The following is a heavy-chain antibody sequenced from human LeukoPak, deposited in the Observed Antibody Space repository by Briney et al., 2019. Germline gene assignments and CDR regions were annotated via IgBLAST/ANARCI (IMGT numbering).Heavy chain of an antibody. CDR2: INQDGSDI. J-gene: IGHJ4*02. V-gene: IGHV3-7*01. Sequence: GGSLRLSCAASGFTFSDYYRSWIRQAPGKGLEWVANINQDGSDIKYADPVKGRFNISRDNAKDSLYLQMNILRVEDTAVYFCVTDQGRTTTVWGQGTLVTVSS. CDR3: VTDQGRTTTV. CDR1: GFTFSDYY. D-gene: IGHD1/OR15-1a*01.